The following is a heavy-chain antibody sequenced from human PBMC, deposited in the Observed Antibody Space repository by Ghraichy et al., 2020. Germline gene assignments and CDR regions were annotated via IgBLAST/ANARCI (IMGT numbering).Heavy chain of an antibody. J-gene: IGHJ4*02. CDR1: GFTFSNYW. CDR3: SRMWDDY. V-gene: IGHV3-7*01. Sequence: GESLNISCAVSGFTFSNYWMHWVRHTPGKGLEWVANIKQDGSEAYYGDSVKGRFTVSRDNPKNSLYLQMNSLRAEDTAIYYCSRMWDDYWGQGTLVTVSS. D-gene: IGHD1-26*01. CDR2: IKQDGSEA.